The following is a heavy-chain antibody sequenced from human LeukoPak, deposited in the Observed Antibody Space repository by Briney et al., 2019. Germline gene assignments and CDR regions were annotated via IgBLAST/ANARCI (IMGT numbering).Heavy chain of an antibody. CDR1: VGSISSYY. V-gene: IGHV4-4*07. CDR2: IYTSGST. Sequence: SETVSLMCSVSVGSISSYYLSWIRQPAGKGLEWIGRIYTSGSTNYNPSLKSRVTMSVDTSKNQFSLKLSSVTAADTAVYYCARDRGSGSSVFDYWGQGTLVTVSS. J-gene: IGHJ4*02. D-gene: IGHD3-10*01. CDR3: ARDRGSGSSVFDY.